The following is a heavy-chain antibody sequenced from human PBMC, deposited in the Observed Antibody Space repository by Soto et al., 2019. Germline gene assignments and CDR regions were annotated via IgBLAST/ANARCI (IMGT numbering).Heavy chain of an antibody. D-gene: IGHD3-3*01. Sequence: LSLTCAVSGGSISSSGYSWSWIRQPPGKGLEWIGYIYHSGSTYYNPSLKSRVTISVDRSKNQFSLKLSSVTAADTAVYYCARERDYDFWTGQTLYYYGMDVWGQGTPVTVSS. CDR2: IYHSGST. CDR3: ARERDYDFWTGQTLYYYGMDV. V-gene: IGHV4-30-2*01. J-gene: IGHJ6*02. CDR1: GGSISSSGYS.